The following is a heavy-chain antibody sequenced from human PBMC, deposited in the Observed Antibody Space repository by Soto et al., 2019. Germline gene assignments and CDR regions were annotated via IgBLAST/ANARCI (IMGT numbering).Heavy chain of an antibody. CDR3: AREGASGSHIGY. D-gene: IGHD3-22*01. Sequence: HVQLVQSGAEVKKPGSSVKVSCKASGGTFSSYAISWVRQAPGQGLEWMGGIIPIFGTANYAQKFQGRVTITADESTSTAYMELSSLRSEYTAVCYCAREGASGSHIGYWGQGTLVTVSS. CDR2: IIPIFGTA. J-gene: IGHJ4*02. V-gene: IGHV1-69*01. CDR1: GGTFSSYA.